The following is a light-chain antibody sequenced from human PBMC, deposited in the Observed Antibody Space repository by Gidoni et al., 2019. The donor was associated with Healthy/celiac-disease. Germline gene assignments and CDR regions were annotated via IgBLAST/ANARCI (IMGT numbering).Light chain of an antibody. CDR1: TGAVTSGHY. V-gene: IGLV7-46*01. Sequence: QEPSLTVSTGGPVTLTCGSSTGAVTSGHYPYWFQQKPGQAPRTLIYDTSNKHSWTPARFSGSLLVGKAALTLSGAQPEDEAEYYCLLSYSGALVVFGGGTKLTVL. J-gene: IGLJ2*01. CDR2: DTS. CDR3: LLSYSGALVV.